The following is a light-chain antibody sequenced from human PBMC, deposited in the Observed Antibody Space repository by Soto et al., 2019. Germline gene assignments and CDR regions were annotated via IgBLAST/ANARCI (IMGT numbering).Light chain of an antibody. Sequence: QSALTQPASVSGSPGQSITISCTGTSSDVGGYNYVSWYQLHPGKAPKLMIHEVSERPSGVSNRFSGSKSGNTASLTISGLQAEDEADYYCASYGSGATYVFGGGTKLTV. CDR1: SSDVGGYNY. CDR2: EVS. J-gene: IGLJ1*01. CDR3: ASYGSGATYV. V-gene: IGLV2-14*01.